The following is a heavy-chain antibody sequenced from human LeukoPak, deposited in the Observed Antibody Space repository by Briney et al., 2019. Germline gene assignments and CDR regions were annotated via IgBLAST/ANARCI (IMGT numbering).Heavy chain of an antibody. CDR2: INHSGST. Sequence: SETLSLTCAVYGGSFSGYYWSWIRQPPGKGLEWIGEINHSGSTNYNPSLKSRVTISVDTSKNQFSLKLSSVTAADTAVYYCAKSIVVVITTGSWAFDIWGQGTMVTVSS. CDR1: GGSFSGYY. D-gene: IGHD3-22*01. CDR3: AKSIVVVITTGSWAFDI. J-gene: IGHJ3*02. V-gene: IGHV4-34*01.